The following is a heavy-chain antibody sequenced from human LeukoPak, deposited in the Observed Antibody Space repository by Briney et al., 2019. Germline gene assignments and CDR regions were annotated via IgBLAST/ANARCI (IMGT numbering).Heavy chain of an antibody. D-gene: IGHD3-22*01. Sequence: SETLSLTCTVSGGSISSGGYYWRWLRQHPGKGLEWIGYIYYSGSTYYNPSLKSRVTISVDTSKNQFSLKLSSVTAADTAVYYCARGNYDSSGYYYAHAFDIWGQGTMVTVSS. CDR1: GGSISSGGYY. CDR2: IYYSGST. CDR3: ARGNYDSSGYYYAHAFDI. J-gene: IGHJ3*02. V-gene: IGHV4-31*03.